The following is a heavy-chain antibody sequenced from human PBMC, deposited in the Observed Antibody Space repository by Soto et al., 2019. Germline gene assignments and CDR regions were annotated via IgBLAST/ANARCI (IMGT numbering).Heavy chain of an antibody. D-gene: IGHD5-18*01. Sequence: SVKVSCKASGGTFSSYAISWVRQAPGQGLEWMGGIIPIFGTANYAQKFQGRVTITADESTSTAYMELSSLRSEDTAVYYCARGLGTAMVTIYGMDVWGQGTTVTVSS. J-gene: IGHJ6*02. CDR1: GGTFSSYA. CDR2: IIPIFGTA. V-gene: IGHV1-69*13. CDR3: ARGLGTAMVTIYGMDV.